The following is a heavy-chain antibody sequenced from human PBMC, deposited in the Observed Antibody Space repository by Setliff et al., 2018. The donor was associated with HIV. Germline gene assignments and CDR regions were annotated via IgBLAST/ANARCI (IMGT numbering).Heavy chain of an antibody. CDR3: ARDGLLVAGIRFDY. Sequence: ASVKVSCKASGYTFTNYGFSWVRQTPGQGLEWMGWISAYNGDTYYAQKLHGRVTMTTNTSTSTAYMELRSLRSEDTAVHFCARDGLLVAGIRFDYWGQGTLVTVSS. CDR2: ISAYNGDT. D-gene: IGHD6-19*01. CDR1: GYTFTNYG. V-gene: IGHV1-18*01. J-gene: IGHJ4*01.